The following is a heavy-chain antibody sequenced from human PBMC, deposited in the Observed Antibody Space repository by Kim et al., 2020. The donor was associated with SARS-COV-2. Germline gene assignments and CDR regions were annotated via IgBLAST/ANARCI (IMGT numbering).Heavy chain of an antibody. Sequence: SVKVSCKASGGTFSSYAISWVRQAPGQGLEWMGGIIPIFGTANYAQKFQGRVTITADESTSTAYMELSSLRSEDTAVYYCARDTPQGYDSSGLNAFDIWGQGTMVTVSS. CDR3: ARDTPQGYDSSGLNAFDI. D-gene: IGHD3-22*01. CDR2: IIPIFGTA. CDR1: GGTFSSYA. J-gene: IGHJ3*02. V-gene: IGHV1-69*13.